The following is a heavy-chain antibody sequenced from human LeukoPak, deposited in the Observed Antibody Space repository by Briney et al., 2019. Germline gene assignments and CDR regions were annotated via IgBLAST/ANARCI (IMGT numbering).Heavy chain of an antibody. D-gene: IGHD6-13*01. CDR1: GFTFNIYW. J-gene: IGHJ4*02. Sequence: PGGSLRLSCATSGFTFNIYWMQWVRQVPGKGLVWVSRIDSNGGGATYADSVKGRFTTSRDNGNNTMYLQMNSLRAEDTDIYYCARAKYSSRWSLDYWGQGALVTVSS. V-gene: IGHV3-74*03. CDR2: IDSNGGGA. CDR3: ARAKYSSRWSLDY.